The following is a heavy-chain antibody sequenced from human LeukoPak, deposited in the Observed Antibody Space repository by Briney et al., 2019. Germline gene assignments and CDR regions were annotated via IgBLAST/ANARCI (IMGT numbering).Heavy chain of an antibody. Sequence: GGSLRLSCAASGFTFSSYGMTWVRQAPGKGLEWVSAISGSGGSTYYADSVKGRSTISRDNSKNTLYLQMNSLRAEDTAVYYCARIMITVTTSDYWGQGTLVTVSS. CDR2: ISGSGGST. V-gene: IGHV3-23*01. D-gene: IGHD4-17*01. CDR1: GFTFSSYG. J-gene: IGHJ4*02. CDR3: ARIMITVTTSDY.